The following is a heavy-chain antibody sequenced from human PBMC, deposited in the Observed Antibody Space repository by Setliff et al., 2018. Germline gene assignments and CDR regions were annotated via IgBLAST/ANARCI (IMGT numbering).Heavy chain of an antibody. V-gene: IGHV1-69*10. CDR1: GGTFNTYG. D-gene: IGHD3-10*01. Sequence: SVKVSCKASGGTFNTYGLSWVRQAPGQGLEWMGGIIPIIGEPNYAQKFQGRVTITADKSTSTAYMELRSLKSEVTAVYYCAREALQRAGLYFFDIWGQGMLVTVSS. J-gene: IGHJ4*02. CDR2: IIPIIGEP. CDR3: AREALQRAGLYFFDI.